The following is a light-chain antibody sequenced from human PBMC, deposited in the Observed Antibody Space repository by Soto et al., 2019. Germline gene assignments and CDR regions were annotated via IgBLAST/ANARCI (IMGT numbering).Light chain of an antibody. V-gene: IGLV2-23*02. CDR2: EVS. J-gene: IGLJ7*01. CDR3: CSYAGTTTHTV. Sequence: QSVLTQPASVSGSPGQSITISCTGTSSDVGSYNLVSWYQPHPGKAPKLIISEVSKRPSGISDRFSGSKSGSTASLAISGLQAEDEADYYCCSYAGTTTHTVFGGGTQLTVL. CDR1: SSDVGSYNL.